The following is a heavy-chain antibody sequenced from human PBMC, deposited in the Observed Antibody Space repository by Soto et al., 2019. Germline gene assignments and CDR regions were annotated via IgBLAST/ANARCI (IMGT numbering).Heavy chain of an antibody. D-gene: IGHD5-18*01. CDR2: ISAYNGNT. CDR1: GYTFTSYC. CDR3: ARNRVYSYGLWFDY. J-gene: IGHJ4*02. Sequence: ASVKVSCKASGYTFTSYCISWVLQAPGQGLEWMGWISAYNGNTNYAQKLQGRVTMTTDTSTSTAYMELRSLRSDDTAVYYCARNRVYSYGLWFDYWGQGTLVTVSS. V-gene: IGHV1-18*04.